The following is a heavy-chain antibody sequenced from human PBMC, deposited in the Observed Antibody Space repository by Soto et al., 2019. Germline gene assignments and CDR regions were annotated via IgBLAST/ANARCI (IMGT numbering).Heavy chain of an antibody. J-gene: IGHJ4*02. CDR2: IIPILGIA. CDR1: GGTFSSYA. CDR3: AREYDFWSGYYLRYFDY. Sequence: SVKVSCKASGGTFSSYAISWVRQAPGQGLEWMGRIIPILGIANYAQKFQGRVTITADKSTSTAYMELSSLRSEDTAVYYCAREYDFWSGYYLRYFDYWGQGTLVTVSS. D-gene: IGHD3-3*01. V-gene: IGHV1-69*04.